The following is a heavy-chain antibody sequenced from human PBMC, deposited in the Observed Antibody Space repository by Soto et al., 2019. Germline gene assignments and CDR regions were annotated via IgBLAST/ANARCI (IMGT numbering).Heavy chain of an antibody. CDR1: GFTFSSYA. V-gene: IGHV3-64D*08. D-gene: IGHD6-13*01. CDR2: ISSNGGST. J-gene: IGHJ4*02. CDR3: VKDSAGPTRAFDY. Sequence: GGSLRLSCSASGFTFSSYAMHWVRQSPGKGLEYVSAISSNGGSTYYADSVKGRFTISRDNSKNTLYLQMSSLRAEDTAVYYCVKDSAGPTRAFDYWGQGPLVTVSS.